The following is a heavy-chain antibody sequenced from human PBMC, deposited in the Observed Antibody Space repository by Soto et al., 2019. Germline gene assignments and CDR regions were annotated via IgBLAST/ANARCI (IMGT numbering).Heavy chain of an antibody. V-gene: IGHV3-23*01. Sequence: GGSLRLSCTASGFIFNTYGMDWVRQAPGKGLEWVSAIDNSGGNTWYADSVKGRFTISRDNSKNMLYLQMNSLRAEDTAMYYCAKELGHARPFDFWGQGTLVTVSS. J-gene: IGHJ4*02. CDR3: AKELGHARPFDF. CDR2: IDNSGGNT. CDR1: GFIFNTYG. D-gene: IGHD6-6*01.